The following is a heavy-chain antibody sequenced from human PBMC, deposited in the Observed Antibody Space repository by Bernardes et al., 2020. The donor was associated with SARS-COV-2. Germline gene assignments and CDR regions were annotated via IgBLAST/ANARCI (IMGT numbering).Heavy chain of an antibody. CDR2: IYPGDSET. CDR3: ATSPILSGWPFDH. D-gene: IGHD6-19*01. Sequence: GESLKSSCGGSGYNFNTQWVAWVRQVAGKGLEYMGIIYPGDSETKYGPSFQGRVTISADKSINTVYLQWNRLEASDTAMYYCATSPILSGWPFDHWGQGTLITVSS. CDR1: GYNFNTQW. J-gene: IGHJ4*02. V-gene: IGHV5-51*01.